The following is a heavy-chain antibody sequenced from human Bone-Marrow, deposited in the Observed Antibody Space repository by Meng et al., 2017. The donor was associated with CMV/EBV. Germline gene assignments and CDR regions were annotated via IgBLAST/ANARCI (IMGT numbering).Heavy chain of an antibody. J-gene: IGHJ3*02. D-gene: IGHD3-10*01. Sequence: GGSLRLSCAASGFTLSNNWMHWVRQAPGKGLVWVSRIKSDGSSTSYADSVKGRFTISRDNAKNTLYLQMNSLRAEDTAVYYCARSHDYGSGYAFDIWGQGKMVTVSS. CDR1: GFTLSNNW. CDR2: IKSDGSST. V-gene: IGHV3-74*01. CDR3: ARSHDYGSGYAFDI.